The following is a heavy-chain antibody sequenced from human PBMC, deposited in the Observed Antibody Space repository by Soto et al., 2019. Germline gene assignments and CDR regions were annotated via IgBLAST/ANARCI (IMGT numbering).Heavy chain of an antibody. CDR2: ISGSGGST. Sequence: GRSLRLSCAASGFTFSSYAMSWVRQAPGKGLEWVSAISGSGGSTYYADSVKGRFTISRDNSKNTLYLQMNSLRAEDTAVYYCAVGCTNGVCHSYCYYYMDVWGKGATVTVSS. CDR1: GFTFSSYA. CDR3: AVGCTNGVCHSYCYYYMDV. D-gene: IGHD2-8*01. V-gene: IGHV3-23*01. J-gene: IGHJ6*03.